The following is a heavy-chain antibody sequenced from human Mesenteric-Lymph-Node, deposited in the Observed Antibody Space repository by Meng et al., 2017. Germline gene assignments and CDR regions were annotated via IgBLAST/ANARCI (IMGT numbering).Heavy chain of an antibody. D-gene: IGHD5-24*01. CDR1: GYTFTSYY. V-gene: IGHV1-46*01. Sequence: ASVQVSCKASGYTFTSYYMHWVRQAPGQGLEWMGIINPSGGSTSYAQKFQGRVTMTRDTSTSTVYMELSSLRSEDTAVYYCARDALRDGDYYYYYYGMDVWGQGTTVTVSS. J-gene: IGHJ6*02. CDR3: ARDALRDGDYYYYYYGMDV. CDR2: INPSGGST.